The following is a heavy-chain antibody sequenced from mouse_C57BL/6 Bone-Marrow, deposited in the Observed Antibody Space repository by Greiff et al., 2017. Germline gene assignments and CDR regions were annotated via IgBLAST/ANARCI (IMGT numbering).Heavy chain of an antibody. CDR1: GFTFSSYA. J-gene: IGHJ3*01. CDR3: AREIGYYGFAY. D-gene: IGHD2-3*01. CDR2: ISDGGSYT. V-gene: IGHV5-4*01. Sequence: EVKLMESGGGLVKPGGSLKLSCAASGFTFSSYAMSWVRQTPEKRLEWVATISDGGSYTYYPDNVKGRFTISRDNAKNNLYLQMSHLKSEDTAMYYCAREIGYYGFAYWGQGTLVTVSA.